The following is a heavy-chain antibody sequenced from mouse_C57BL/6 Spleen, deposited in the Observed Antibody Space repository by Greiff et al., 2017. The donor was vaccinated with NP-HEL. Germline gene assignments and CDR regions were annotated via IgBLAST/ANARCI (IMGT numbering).Heavy chain of an antibody. D-gene: IGHD1-1*01. CDR1: GFTFTSYC. CDR2: IDPNSGGT. J-gene: IGHJ2*01. V-gene: IGHV1-72*01. Sequence: QVQLQQSGAELVKPGASVKLSCKASGFTFTSYCMHWVKQRPGRGLEWIGMIDPNSGGTKYNEKFKSKATLTEDKPSSTTSMQLSSLTSEDSAVYYCARYYYGSSFDYWGQGTTLTVSS. CDR3: ARYYYGSSFDY.